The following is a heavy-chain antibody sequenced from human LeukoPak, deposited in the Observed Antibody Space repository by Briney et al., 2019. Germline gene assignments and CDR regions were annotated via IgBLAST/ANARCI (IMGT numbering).Heavy chain of an antibody. CDR3: AKSLLLWFGEPLGRGNWFDP. J-gene: IGHJ5*02. Sequence: PGGSLRLSCAASGFTFSSYAMSWVRQAPGKGLEWVSAISGSGGSTYYADSVKGRFTISRDNSKNTLYLQMNSLRAEDTAVYYCAKSLLLWFGEPLGRGNWFDPWGQGTLVTVSS. CDR1: GFTFSSYA. CDR2: ISGSGGST. D-gene: IGHD3-10*01. V-gene: IGHV3-23*01.